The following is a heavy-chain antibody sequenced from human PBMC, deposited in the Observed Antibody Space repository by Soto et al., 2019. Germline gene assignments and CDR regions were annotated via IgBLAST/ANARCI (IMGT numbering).Heavy chain of an antibody. J-gene: IGHJ5*02. Sequence: GGSLRLSCAASGFTFSSYAMNWVRQAPGKGLEWVSIISGSGDSTYYADSVKGRFTISRDNTKNTLYLQMNSLRAEDTAVYYCANKFFSGSGSYRGWFDPWGQGTLVTVSS. CDR1: GFTFSSYA. CDR3: ANKFFSGSGSYRGWFDP. CDR2: ISGSGDST. V-gene: IGHV3-23*01. D-gene: IGHD3-10*01.